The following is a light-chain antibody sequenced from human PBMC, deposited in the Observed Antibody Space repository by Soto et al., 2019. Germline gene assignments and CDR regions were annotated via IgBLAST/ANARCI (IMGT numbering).Light chain of an antibody. CDR3: QQYGISPT. CDR2: DVS. J-gene: IGKJ1*01. V-gene: IGKV3-20*01. Sequence: EIVLTQSPGILSLSPGERATLSCRSSHSVSSNYLAWYQQKPGQAPRLLIYDVSSRATGIPDRFSGSGSGTDFTLTISRLEPVDFAVYYCQQYGISPTFGQGTKLEIK. CDR1: HSVSSNY.